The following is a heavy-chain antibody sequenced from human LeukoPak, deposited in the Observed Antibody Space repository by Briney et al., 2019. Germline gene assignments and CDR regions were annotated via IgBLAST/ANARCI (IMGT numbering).Heavy chain of an antibody. CDR3: ASGASVVVVAAYY. D-gene: IGHD2-15*01. V-gene: IGHV1-2*02. J-gene: IGHJ4*02. CDR2: INPNSGGT. CDR1: GYTFTGYY. Sequence: VASVKVSCKASGYTFTGYYMHWVRQAPGQGLEWMGWINPNSGGTNYAQKFQGRVTMTRDTSISTAYMELSRLRSDDTAVYYCASGASVVVVAAYYWGQGTLVTVSS.